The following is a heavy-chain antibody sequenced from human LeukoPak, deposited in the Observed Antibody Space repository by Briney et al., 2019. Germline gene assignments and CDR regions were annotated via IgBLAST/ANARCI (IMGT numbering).Heavy chain of an antibody. CDR2: IYTSGST. CDR3: ARVVASTSIDS. J-gene: IGHJ4*02. D-gene: IGHD2-15*01. CDR1: GGSISSGSYY. V-gene: IGHV4-61*02. Sequence: QTLSLTCTVSGGSISSGSYYWSWIRQPAGKGLEWIGRIYTSGSTNYNPSLKSRVTISVDTSKNQFSLKVTSVTAADTALYYCARVVASTSIDSWGQGILVTVSS.